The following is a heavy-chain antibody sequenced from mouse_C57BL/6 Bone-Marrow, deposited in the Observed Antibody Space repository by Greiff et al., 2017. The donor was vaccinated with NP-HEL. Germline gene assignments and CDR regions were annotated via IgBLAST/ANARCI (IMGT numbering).Heavy chain of an antibody. CDR2: VYPYNGGT. CDR1: GFTFTDYY. CDR3: GRLGAGTSPPFDY. D-gene: IGHD4-1*01. V-gene: IGHV1-36*01. Sequence: VQLKQSGPVLVKPGPSVKISCKASGFTFTDYYMHWVKQSHGKSLEWIGLVYPYNGGTSYNQKFKGKATLTVDTSSSTAYRELNSLTSEESAVYYCGRLGAGTSPPFDYWGQGTTLTVSS. J-gene: IGHJ2*01.